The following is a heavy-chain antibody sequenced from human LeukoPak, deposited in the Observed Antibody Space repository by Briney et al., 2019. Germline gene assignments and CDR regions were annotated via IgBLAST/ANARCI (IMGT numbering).Heavy chain of an antibody. V-gene: IGHV1-2*04. Sequence: GASVKVSCKASGYTFTGYYMHWVRQAPGQGLEWMGWINPNSGGTNYAQKFQGWVTMTRDTSISTAYMELSRLRSDDTAVYYCARDIEIVVVPAAASFDYWGQGTLVTVSS. CDR3: ARDIEIVVVPAAASFDY. CDR2: INPNSGGT. D-gene: IGHD2-2*01. CDR1: GYTFTGYY. J-gene: IGHJ4*02.